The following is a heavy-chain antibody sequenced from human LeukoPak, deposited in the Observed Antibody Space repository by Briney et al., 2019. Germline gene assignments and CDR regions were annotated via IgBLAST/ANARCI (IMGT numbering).Heavy chain of an antibody. CDR1: GGSISSGGYS. D-gene: IGHD3-3*01. CDR2: IYHSGST. CDR3: ARANQIRNYYGMDV. V-gene: IGHV4-30-2*01. J-gene: IGHJ6*02. Sequence: PSQTLSLTCAVSGGSISSGGYSWGWIRQPPGKGLEWIGYIYHSGSTYYNPSLKSRVTISVDRSKNQFSLKLSSVTAADTAVYYCARANQIRNYYGMDVWGQGTTVTVSS.